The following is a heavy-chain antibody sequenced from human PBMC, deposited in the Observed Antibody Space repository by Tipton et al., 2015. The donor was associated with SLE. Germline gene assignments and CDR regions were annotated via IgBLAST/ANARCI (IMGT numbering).Heavy chain of an antibody. V-gene: IGHV3-48*01. D-gene: IGHD6-19*01. CDR1: GFTFSSYG. CDR3: ARDLMYSSGWYGAFDI. CDR2: ISSSDSNI. Sequence: SLRLSCAASGFTFSSYGMHWVRQAPGKGLEWVSYISSSDSNIYYADPVKGRFTISRDNSKNTLYLQMGSLRAEDMAVYYCARDLMYSSGWYGAFDIWGQGTMVTVSS. J-gene: IGHJ3*02.